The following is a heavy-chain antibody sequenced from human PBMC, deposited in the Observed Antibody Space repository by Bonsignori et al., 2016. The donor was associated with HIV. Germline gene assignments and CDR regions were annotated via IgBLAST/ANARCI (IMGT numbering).Heavy chain of an antibody. D-gene: IGHD1-26*01. V-gene: IGHV4-59*11. CDR1: GGSINSHY. Sequence: QVQLQESGPGLVKPSATLSLICTVSGGSINSHYWNWIRQAPGKGPEWIGFISYSGSTHHNPSLERRVTISLDTSKNQFSLKVTSVTAADTAVYFVARSGTRDPALFDYWGQGTLVTVSS. CDR2: ISYSGST. CDR3: ARSGTRDPALFDY. J-gene: IGHJ4*02.